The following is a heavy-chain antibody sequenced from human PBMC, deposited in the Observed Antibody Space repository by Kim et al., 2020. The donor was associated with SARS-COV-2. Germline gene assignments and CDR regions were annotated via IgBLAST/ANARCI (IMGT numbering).Heavy chain of an antibody. D-gene: IGHD4-4*01. CDR1: GFTFANSA. CDR2: ISWNNGYI. Sequence: GGSLRLSCAASGFTFANSAMHWVRQVPGKGLEWVSGISWNNGYIGYVDPVKGRFTISRDNAKNSLYLQMNSLRAEDTALYYCAHDLASRGNAFDLWGQG. CDR3: AHDLASRGNAFDL. V-gene: IGHV3-9*01. J-gene: IGHJ3*01.